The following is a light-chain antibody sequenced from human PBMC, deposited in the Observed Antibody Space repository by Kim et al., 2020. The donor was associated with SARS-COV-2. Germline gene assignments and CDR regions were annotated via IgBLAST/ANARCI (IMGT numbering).Light chain of an antibody. CDR3: QQYSSSLQT. CDR2: GAS. CDR1: QSVTNNF. Sequence: SPGERATLSCRATQSVTNNFLAWYQQKRGQAPRLLIYGASRRATGIQDRFSGSGSGTDFTLTISRLEPEDFAVYYCQQYSSSLQTFGQGTKVDIK. V-gene: IGKV3-20*01. J-gene: IGKJ1*01.